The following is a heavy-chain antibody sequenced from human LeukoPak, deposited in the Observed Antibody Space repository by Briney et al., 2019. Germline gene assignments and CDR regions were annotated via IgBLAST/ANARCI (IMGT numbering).Heavy chain of an antibody. Sequence: PGGSLRLSCITSGFTFSGYAMSWVRQAPGKGLEWVSSISGSGTNTFAADSVKGRFTISRDNSKNTLCVQLNSLRAEDTAVYYCARERNSYGYFDYWGQGTLVTVSS. J-gene: IGHJ4*02. V-gene: IGHV3-23*01. CDR2: ISGSGTNT. CDR1: GFTFSGYA. CDR3: ARERNSYGYFDY. D-gene: IGHD5-18*01.